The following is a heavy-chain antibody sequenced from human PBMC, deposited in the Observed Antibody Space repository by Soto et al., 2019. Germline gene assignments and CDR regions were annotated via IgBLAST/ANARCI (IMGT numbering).Heavy chain of an antibody. CDR3: AREVQVHTPAFVY. J-gene: IGHJ4*02. CDR1: GGTFNTYA. Sequence: QVQLVQSGAEMKKPGSSVKVSCQSSGGTFNTYAMNWVRQAPGQGSEWMGDISPMFGAANYAPKFQGGVTITADESTGTSYMQLSSLTSEDTALYFCAREVQVHTPAFVYWGQGTLVTVSS. D-gene: IGHD3-10*01. CDR2: ISPMFGAA. V-gene: IGHV1-69*19.